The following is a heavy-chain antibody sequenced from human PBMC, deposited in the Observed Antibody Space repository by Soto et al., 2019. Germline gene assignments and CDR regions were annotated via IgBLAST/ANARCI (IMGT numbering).Heavy chain of an antibody. CDR2: ISNSGNTI. V-gene: IGHV3-48*03. D-gene: IGHD2-8*01. J-gene: IGHJ6*02. CDR3: ARGPDIVLMVYATYYYYGMDV. Sequence: PGGSLRLSCVASGFVFKNYEMNWVRQAPGKGLEWISYISNSGNTIYVADSMRGRFTISRDNAKNSLFLQMNSLRAEDTAVYYCARGPDIVLMVYATYYYYGMDVWGQGTTVTVSS. CDR1: GFVFKNYE.